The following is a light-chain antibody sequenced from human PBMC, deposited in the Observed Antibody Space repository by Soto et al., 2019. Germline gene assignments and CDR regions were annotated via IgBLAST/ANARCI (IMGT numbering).Light chain of an antibody. V-gene: IGLV2-23*01. CDR1: NSDVGSYNL. CDR2: ECS. Sequence: QSVLTQPASVSGSPGQSITISCTGTNSDVGSYNLVSWYQHHPGKAPKLMIYECSKRPSGVSHRFSASKSGNTASLTISGLQAEAEADYHCCSYATTSALIFGGGTKVTVL. J-gene: IGLJ2*01. CDR3: CSYATTSALI.